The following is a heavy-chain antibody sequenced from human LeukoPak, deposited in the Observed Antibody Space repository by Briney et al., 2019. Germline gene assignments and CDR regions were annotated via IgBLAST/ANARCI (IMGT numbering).Heavy chain of an antibody. J-gene: IGHJ4*02. Sequence: GGSLNSSLPAPELTFRPIDMGGAGQPPGKGLEWVSAISVIGGSTYYADSVKGRFTSSRDNSKNTLYLQMNSLRAEDTAVYYCAKGGWLEYWGQGTLVTVSS. D-gene: IGHD6-19*01. CDR3: AKGGWLEY. CDR2: ISVIGGST. V-gene: IGHV3-23*01. CDR1: ELTFRPID.